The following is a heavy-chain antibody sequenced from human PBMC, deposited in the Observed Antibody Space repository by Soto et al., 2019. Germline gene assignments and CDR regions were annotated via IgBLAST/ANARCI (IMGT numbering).Heavy chain of an antibody. CDR1: GFTFSSYW. Sequence: EVQLVESGGILVQPGGSLRLSCAASGFTFSSYWMTWARQAPGEGLEWVTNINLAGSEKHYVDSTKGRFTISRDNAKNSMYMEMNSLRAEDTAVYYCARGPRTTIFGGYYYYGVDGWGQGTTVTVSS. CDR3: ARGPRTTIFGGYYYYGVDG. D-gene: IGHD3-3*01. J-gene: IGHJ6*02. V-gene: IGHV3-7*03. CDR2: INLAGSEK.